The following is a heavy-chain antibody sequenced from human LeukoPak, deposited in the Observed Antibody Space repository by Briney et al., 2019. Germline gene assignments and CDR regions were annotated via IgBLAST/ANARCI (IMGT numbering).Heavy chain of an antibody. CDR3: ARRASSSWQFDY. D-gene: IGHD6-13*01. CDR1: GGSISNYY. J-gene: IGHJ4*02. Sequence: PSETLSLTCTVSGGSISNYYWSWIRQPPGKGLEWIGYIYYTGSTNYNPSLKSRVSISVDTSKNQFSLKLTSVTAADTAVYYCARRASSSWQFDYWGQGTLVTVSS. V-gene: IGHV4-59*08. CDR2: IYYTGST.